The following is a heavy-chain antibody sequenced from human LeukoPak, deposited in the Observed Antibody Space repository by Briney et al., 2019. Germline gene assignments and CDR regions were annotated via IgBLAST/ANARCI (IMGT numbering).Heavy chain of an antibody. Sequence: SETLSLTCPVPGGSISSYYWSWIRQPPGKGLEWMGYIYYSGSTNYNPSLKSRVTISVDTSKNQFSLTLSSVTAADTAVYYCARGYSSSWYYVDYFDYWGQGTLVTVSS. V-gene: IGHV4-59*01. CDR1: GGSISSYY. J-gene: IGHJ4*02. CDR2: IYYSGST. D-gene: IGHD6-13*01. CDR3: ARGYSSSWYYVDYFDY.